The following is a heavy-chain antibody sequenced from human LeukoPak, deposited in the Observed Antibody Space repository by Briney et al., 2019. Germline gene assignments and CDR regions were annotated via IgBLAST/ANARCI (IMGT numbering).Heavy chain of an antibody. CDR3: ARVLGCSSTSCYGVVDY. J-gene: IGHJ4*02. CDR2: ISSSSSYI. CDR1: GFTFSSYS. Sequence: GGSLRVSCAASGFTFSSYSMNWVRQAPGKGLEWVSSISSSSSYIYYADSVKGRFTISRDNAKNSLYLQMNSLRAEDTAVYYCARVLGCSSTSCYGVVDYWGQGTLVTVSS. V-gene: IGHV3-21*01. D-gene: IGHD2-2*01.